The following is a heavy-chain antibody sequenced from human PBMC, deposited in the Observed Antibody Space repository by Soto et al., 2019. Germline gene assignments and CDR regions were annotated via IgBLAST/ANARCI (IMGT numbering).Heavy chain of an antibody. D-gene: IGHD6-19*01. Sequence: PGGSLRLSCAASGFTFSDYYMSWIRQAPGKGLEWVSYISSSGSTIYYADSVKGRFTISRDNAKNSLYLQMNSLRAEDTAVYYCARDLVSSGSSWKRQNPYYYYYGMDVWGQGTTVTVS. CDR3: ARDLVSSGSSWKRQNPYYYYYGMDV. V-gene: IGHV3-11*01. J-gene: IGHJ6*02. CDR2: ISSSGSTI. CDR1: GFTFSDYY.